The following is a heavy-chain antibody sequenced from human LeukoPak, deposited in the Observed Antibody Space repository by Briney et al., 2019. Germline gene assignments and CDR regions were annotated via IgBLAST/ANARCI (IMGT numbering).Heavy chain of an antibody. D-gene: IGHD2-2*01. CDR2: MNPNSGNT. J-gene: IGHJ6*03. V-gene: IGHV1-8*03. CDR3: ARGVRYCSSTSCQSSYYYMDV. Sequence: ASVKVSCEASGGTFSSYAINWVRQATGQGLEWMGWMNPNSGNTGYAQKFQGRVTITRNTSISTAYMELSSLRSEDTAVYYCARGVRYCSSTSCQSSYYYMDVWGKGTTVTVSS. CDR1: GGTFSSYA.